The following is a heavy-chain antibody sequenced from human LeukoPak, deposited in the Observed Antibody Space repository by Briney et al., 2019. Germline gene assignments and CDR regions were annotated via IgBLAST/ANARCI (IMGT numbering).Heavy chain of an antibody. D-gene: IGHD3-3*01. CDR3: ARDGSETDYDFWSGYYNPAGYYYYYGMDV. J-gene: IGHJ6*02. Sequence: GGSLRLSCAASGFTFSSYWMSWVRQAPGKGLEWVANIKQDGSEEYYVDSVKGRFTISRDNAKNSLYLQMNSLRAEDTAVYYCARDGSETDYDFWSGYYNPAGYYYYYGMDVWGQGTTVTVSS. CDR1: GFTFSSYW. V-gene: IGHV3-7*01. CDR2: IKQDGSEE.